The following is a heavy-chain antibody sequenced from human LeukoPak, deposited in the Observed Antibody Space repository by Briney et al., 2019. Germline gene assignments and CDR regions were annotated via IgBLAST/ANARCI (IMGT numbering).Heavy chain of an antibody. J-gene: IGHJ4*02. Sequence: GGSLRLSCAASGFTFSSYAMSWVRQAPGRGLEWVATISGGGGGTDYADSVKGRFTVSRDKSKNTVHLQMDNLRADDTSVYYCAKVDYWSPEHYLDSWGQGTLVTVSS. V-gene: IGHV3-23*01. CDR2: ISGGGGGT. D-gene: IGHD1-1*01. CDR3: AKVDYWSPEHYLDS. CDR1: GFTFSSYA.